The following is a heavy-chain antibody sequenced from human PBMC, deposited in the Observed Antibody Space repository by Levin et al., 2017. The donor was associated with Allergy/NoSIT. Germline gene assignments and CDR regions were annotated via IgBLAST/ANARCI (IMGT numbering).Heavy chain of an antibody. CDR1: GYTFTSYY. J-gene: IGHJ4*02. CDR2: INPSGGST. D-gene: IGHD3-22*01. V-gene: IGHV1-46*01. Sequence: ASVKVSCKASGYTFTSYYMHWVRQAPGQGLEWMGIINPSGGSTSYAQKFQGRVTMTRDTSTSTVYMELSSLRSEDTAVYYCARDVGYYYDSSGYNLQNWGQGTLVTVSS. CDR3: ARDVGYYYDSSGYNLQN.